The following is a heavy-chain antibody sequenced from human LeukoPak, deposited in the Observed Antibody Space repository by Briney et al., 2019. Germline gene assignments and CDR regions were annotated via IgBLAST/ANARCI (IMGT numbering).Heavy chain of an antibody. CDR2: IRYEGSNK. CDR1: GFTFSSYG. D-gene: IGHD3-22*01. V-gene: IGHV3-30*02. Sequence: GGSLRLSCAASGFTFSSYGMHWVRQAPGKGLEWVAFIRYEGSNKYYADSVKGRFTISRDNSKNTLYLQMNSLRAEDTAVYYCARDNNNYDSSGPDAFDIWGQGTMVTVSS. CDR3: ARDNNNYDSSGPDAFDI. J-gene: IGHJ3*02.